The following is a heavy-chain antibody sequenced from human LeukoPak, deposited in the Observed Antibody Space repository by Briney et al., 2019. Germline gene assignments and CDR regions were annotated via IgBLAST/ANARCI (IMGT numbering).Heavy chain of an antibody. V-gene: IGHV1-18*01. D-gene: IGHD4-17*01. CDR1: GYTFTSYG. CDR2: ISAYNGNT. Sequence: ASVKVSCKASGYTFTSYGISWVRQAPGQGLEWMGWISAYNGNTNYAQKLQGRVTMTTDTSTSTAYMELRSLRSDDTAVYYCARGVETTVTTNWFDPWGQGTLVTVSS. CDR3: ARGVETTVTTNWFDP. J-gene: IGHJ5*02.